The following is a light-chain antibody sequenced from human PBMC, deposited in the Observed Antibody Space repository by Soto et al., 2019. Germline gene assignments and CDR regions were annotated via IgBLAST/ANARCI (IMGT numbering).Light chain of an antibody. Sequence: DIQMTQSPSTLSASVGDRVTITCRASQSISSWLAWYQQKPGKAPKLLIYDASSLESGVPSRFSGSGSGTEFTLTISSLQPEDFAVYYCQQYNNWPWTFGQGTKVDI. V-gene: IGKV1-5*01. CDR1: QSISSW. CDR3: QQYNNWPWT. CDR2: DAS. J-gene: IGKJ1*01.